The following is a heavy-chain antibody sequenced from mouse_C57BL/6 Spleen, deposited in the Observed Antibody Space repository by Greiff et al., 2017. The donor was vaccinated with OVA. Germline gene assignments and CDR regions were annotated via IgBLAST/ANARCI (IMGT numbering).Heavy chain of an antibody. V-gene: IGHV1-15*01. CDR2: IDPETGGT. J-gene: IGHJ3*01. CDR1: GYTFTDYE. Sequence: VQLQQSGAELVRPGASVTLSCKASGYTFTDYEMHWVKQTPVHGLEWIGAIDPETGGTAYNQKFKGKAILTADKSSSTAYMELRSLTSEDSAVYYCTSIYYDYDKAYWGQGTLVTVSA. CDR3: TSIYYDYDKAY. D-gene: IGHD2-4*01.